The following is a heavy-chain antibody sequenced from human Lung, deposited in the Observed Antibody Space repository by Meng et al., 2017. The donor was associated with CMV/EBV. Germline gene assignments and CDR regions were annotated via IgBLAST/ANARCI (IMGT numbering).Heavy chain of an antibody. Sequence: SXTLSLXCTVSGGSISSYYWSWIRQPPGKGLEWIGYIYYSGSTNYNPSLKSRVTISVDTSKNQFSLKLSSVTAADTAVYYCARDCSSTSCLDAFDIWGQGTVVTVSS. D-gene: IGHD2-2*01. V-gene: IGHV4-59*01. J-gene: IGHJ3*02. CDR3: ARDCSSTSCLDAFDI. CDR1: GGSISSYY. CDR2: IYYSGST.